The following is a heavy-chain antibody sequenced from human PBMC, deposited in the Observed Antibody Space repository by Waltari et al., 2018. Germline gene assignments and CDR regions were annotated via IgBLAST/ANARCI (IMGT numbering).Heavy chain of an antibody. V-gene: IGHV3-23*04. Sequence: VQLVESGGGLVQPGGSLRLSCTASGFTLSAFARTWVRQAPGKGLELVSTVETSGATYYAESVKGRFSISRDTSRNILYLEMSSLRTDDTALYFCAKDRWGGANYFDYWGQGTLATVSS. CDR3: AKDRWGGANYFDY. CDR1: GFTLSAFA. J-gene: IGHJ4*02. D-gene: IGHD2-21*01. CDR2: VETSGAT.